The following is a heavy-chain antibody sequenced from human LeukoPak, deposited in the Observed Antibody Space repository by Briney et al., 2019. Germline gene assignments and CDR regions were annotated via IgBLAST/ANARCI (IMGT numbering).Heavy chain of an antibody. Sequence: SETLSLTCTVSGGSISSSSHYWGWIRQPPEKRLEWIGSIYYSGSTYYNPSLKSRVTISVDTSKNQFSLKLSSVTAADTAVYYCAGVPINYSYGSPWGQGTLVTVSS. CDR2: IYYSGST. CDR3: AGVPINYSYGSP. J-gene: IGHJ5*02. D-gene: IGHD5-18*01. CDR1: GGSISSSSHY. V-gene: IGHV4-39*07.